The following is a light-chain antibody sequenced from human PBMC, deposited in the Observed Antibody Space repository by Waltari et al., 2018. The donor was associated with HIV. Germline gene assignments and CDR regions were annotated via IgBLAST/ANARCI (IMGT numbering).Light chain of an antibody. Sequence: SALTPPASVSGSPGPSITISCLVPTSDIGSFHYFPWYHQHPDKAPKLILYDVTYRPSGVSGRFSGSRSGSMASLTISGLQPEDEADYFCCSYSDSGTILFGGGTRVTVL. CDR2: DVT. V-gene: IGLV2-14*03. CDR3: CSYSDSGTIL. CDR1: TSDIGSFHY. J-gene: IGLJ2*01.